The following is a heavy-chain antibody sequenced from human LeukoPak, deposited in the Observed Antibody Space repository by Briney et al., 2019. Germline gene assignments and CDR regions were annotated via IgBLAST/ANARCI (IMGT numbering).Heavy chain of an antibody. CDR1: GFTFSSYS. J-gene: IGHJ4*02. CDR3: ARWFGESYDY. D-gene: IGHD3-10*01. Sequence: GGSLRLSCAASGFTFSSYSMNWVRQAPGKELEWVSYISGSGSTKYYPDSVKGRFTISRDNAKKSLHLQMNSLRAEDTAVYYCARWFGESYDYWGQGTLVTVSS. V-gene: IGHV3-48*01. CDR2: ISGSGSTK.